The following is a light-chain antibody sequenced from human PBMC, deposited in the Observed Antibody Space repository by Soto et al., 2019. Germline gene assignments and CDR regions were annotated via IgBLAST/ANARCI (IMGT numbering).Light chain of an antibody. Sequence: VVTQCAITLTLSPSPRAPLSGRASESISRDYLAWYQQRLGQAPRLLIYGASSGATGIPDRFSGSGSGTDFTLTISRLEPEDFAVYYCQQYGSSSLTFGGGTKVDIK. CDR2: GAS. CDR1: ESISRDY. V-gene: IGKV3-20*01. J-gene: IGKJ4*01. CDR3: QQYGSSSLT.